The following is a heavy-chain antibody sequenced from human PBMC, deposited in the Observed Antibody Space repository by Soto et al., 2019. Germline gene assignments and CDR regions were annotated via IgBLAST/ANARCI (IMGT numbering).Heavy chain of an antibody. CDR3: ARGDRSPNY. J-gene: IGHJ4*02. CDR1: GYTFTSYG. CDR2: INAYNGNT. Sequence: GASVKVSCKASGYTFTSYGITWVRRAPGQGLEWMGYINAYNGNTNYAQNVQGRVTMTTDTSTTTAYMALRSLSPGDAAVYYCARGDRSPNYWGQGTLVPVSS. D-gene: IGHD1-26*01. V-gene: IGHV1-18*01.